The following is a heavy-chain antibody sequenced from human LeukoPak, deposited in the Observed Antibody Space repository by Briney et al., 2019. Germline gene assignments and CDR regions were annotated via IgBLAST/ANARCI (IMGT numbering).Heavy chain of an antibody. Sequence: SVKVSCKASGGTFSSYAISWVRQAPGQGLEWMGGIIPIFGTANYAQKFQGRVTITADKSTSTAYMELSSLRSEDTAVYYCARISIAAAGTGEDYYYGMDVWGKGTTVTVSS. CDR1: GGTFSSYA. D-gene: IGHD6-13*01. CDR2: IIPIFGTA. CDR3: ARISIAAAGTGEDYYYGMDV. J-gene: IGHJ6*04. V-gene: IGHV1-69*06.